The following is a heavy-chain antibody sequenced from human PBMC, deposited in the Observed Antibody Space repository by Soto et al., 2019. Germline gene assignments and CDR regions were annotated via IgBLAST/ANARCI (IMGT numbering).Heavy chain of an antibody. CDR1: GYTFTGYY. J-gene: IGHJ3*02. V-gene: IGHV1-2*04. D-gene: IGHD6-6*01. Sequence: ASVKVSCEACGYTFTGYYMHWVRQAPGQGLEWMGWINPNSGGTNYAQKFQGWVTMTRDTSISTAYMELSRLRSDDTAVYYCARGGAARFDAFDIWGQGTMVTVSS. CDR2: INPNSGGT. CDR3: ARGGAARFDAFDI.